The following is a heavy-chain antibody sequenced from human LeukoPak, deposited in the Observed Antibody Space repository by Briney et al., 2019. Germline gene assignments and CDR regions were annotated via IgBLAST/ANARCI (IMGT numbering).Heavy chain of an antibody. D-gene: IGHD6-13*01. J-gene: IGHJ4*02. V-gene: IGHV3-66*01. Sequence: PGGSLRRSCAVSGFNVSSNYLNWVRQAPGKGPGWVSVIYSGGSTYYADSVKGRFTISRDNSKNTLYLQMNSLRAEDTAVYHCARVDSRTAQFDYWGQGTLVTVSS. CDR3: ARVDSRTAQFDY. CDR2: IYSGGST. CDR1: GFNVSSNY.